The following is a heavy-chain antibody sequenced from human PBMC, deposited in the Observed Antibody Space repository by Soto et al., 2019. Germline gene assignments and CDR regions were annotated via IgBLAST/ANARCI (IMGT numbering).Heavy chain of an antibody. CDR1: GGSISDGYH. CDR3: ARRDRSGYSYWLDT. V-gene: IGHV4-31*03. Sequence: SETLSLTCTVSGGSISDGYHWSWIRQHPGKGLEWIGSISYSGSTSYNPSLKSRLTISVDRSKSQFSLNLSSVTAAGTAVYYCARRDRSGYSYWLDTWGQGTLVTVSS. CDR2: ISYSGST. J-gene: IGHJ5*02. D-gene: IGHD3-22*01.